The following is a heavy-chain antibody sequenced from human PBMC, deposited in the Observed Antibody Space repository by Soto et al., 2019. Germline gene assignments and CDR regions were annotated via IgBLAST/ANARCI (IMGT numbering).Heavy chain of an antibody. CDR1: GFSFSRYD. CDR2: ISRSGDST. J-gene: IGHJ4*02. CDR3: ATKEGFDY. Sequence: EVQLVESGGGLVQPGGSLRLSCAASGFSFSRYDMYWVRQAPGKGLEHLSAISRSGDSTFHADSVKGRFTISRDNSRNMLYLQMGSLRAEDTAVYYCATKEGFDYWGQGTLVTVSS. V-gene: IGHV3-64*07.